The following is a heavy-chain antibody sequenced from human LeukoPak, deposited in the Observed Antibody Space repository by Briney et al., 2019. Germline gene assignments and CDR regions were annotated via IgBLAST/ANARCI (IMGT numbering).Heavy chain of an antibody. CDR2: INTNTGNP. CDR3: ARVVPTYFDY. V-gene: IGHV7-4-1*02. Sequence: GASVKVSCKVSGYTLTELSMHWVRQAPGKGLEWMGWINTNTGNPTYAQGFTGRFVFSLDTSVSTAYLQISSLKAEDTAVYYCARVVPTYFDYWGQGTLVTVSS. J-gene: IGHJ4*02. D-gene: IGHD6-13*01. CDR1: GYTLTELS.